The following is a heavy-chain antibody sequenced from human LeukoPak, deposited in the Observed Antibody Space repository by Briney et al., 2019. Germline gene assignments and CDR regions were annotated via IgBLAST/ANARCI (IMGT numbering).Heavy chain of an antibody. CDR2: IKVDGSEQ. V-gene: IGHV3-7*01. CDR3: ARHRPPRDGYNLFDY. Sequence: GRSLRLSCATSGFIFSRSWMAWVRQAPGKGLEWVASIKVDGSEQYYVESVKGRFTISRDNAKNSLYLQVNSLRVEDTAVYYCARHRPPRDGYNLFDYWGQGTLVTVSS. J-gene: IGHJ4*02. CDR1: GFIFSRSW. D-gene: IGHD5-24*01.